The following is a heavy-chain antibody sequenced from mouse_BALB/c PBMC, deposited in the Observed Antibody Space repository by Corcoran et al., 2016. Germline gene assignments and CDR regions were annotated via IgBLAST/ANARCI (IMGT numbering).Heavy chain of an antibody. J-gene: IGHJ3*01. D-gene: IGHD2-4*01. Sequence: QVQLQQSGAELMKPGASVKISCTATGYTFSSYWIEWVKQRPGHGLEWIGEILPGSGSTNYNEKFKGKATFTADTSSNTAYMQLISLTSEDSAVDYCLSTVITLFAYWGQGTLVTVSA. V-gene: IGHV1-9*01. CDR1: GYTFSSYW. CDR3: LSTVITLFAY. CDR2: ILPGSGST.